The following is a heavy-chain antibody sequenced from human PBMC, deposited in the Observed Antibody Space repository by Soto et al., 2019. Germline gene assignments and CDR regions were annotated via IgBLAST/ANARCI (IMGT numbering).Heavy chain of an antibody. CDR2: FDPEDGET. CDR1: GYTLTELS. D-gene: IGHD3-3*01. CDR3: ATDYYDFWSGPQEY. V-gene: IGHV1-24*01. Sequence: ASVKVSCKVSGYTLTELSMHWVRQAPGKGLEWMGGFDPEDGETIYAQKFQGRVTMTEDTSTDTAYMELSSLRSEDTAVYYCATDYYDFWSGPQEYWGQGTRVTVSS. J-gene: IGHJ4*02.